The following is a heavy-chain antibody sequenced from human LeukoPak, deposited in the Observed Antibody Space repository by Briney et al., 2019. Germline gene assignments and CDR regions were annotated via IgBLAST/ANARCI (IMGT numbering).Heavy chain of an antibody. D-gene: IGHD2-21*02. V-gene: IGHV3-23*01. CDR2: ISASGGST. J-gene: IGHJ4*02. Sequence: GISASGGSTSYADSVRGRFTISRDNSKNTLYVQMNSLRAEDTAVYYCARGHTVVVTPADYWGQGTLVTVSS. CDR3: ARGHTVVVTPADY.